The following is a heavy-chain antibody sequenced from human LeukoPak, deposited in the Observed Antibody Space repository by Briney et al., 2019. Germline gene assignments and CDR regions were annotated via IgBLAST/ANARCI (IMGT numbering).Heavy chain of an antibody. J-gene: IGHJ6*03. CDR1: GLTVSSNY. Sequence: SGGSLRLSCAASGLTVSSNYMSWVRQAPGKGLEWVSVIYSGGSTYYADSVKGRFTISRDNSKNTLYLQMNSLRAEDTAIYYCAKNGDRGAYCTGGTCYPYFYYYMDVWGKGTTVTI. CDR3: AKNGDRGAYCTGGTCYPYFYYYMDV. D-gene: IGHD2-15*01. CDR2: IYSGGST. V-gene: IGHV3-66*01.